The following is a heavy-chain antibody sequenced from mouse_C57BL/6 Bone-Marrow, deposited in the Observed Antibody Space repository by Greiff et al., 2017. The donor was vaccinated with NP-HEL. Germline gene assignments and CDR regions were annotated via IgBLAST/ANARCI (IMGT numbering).Heavy chain of an antibody. D-gene: IGHD1-1*01. CDR1: GFTFSSYT. J-gene: IGHJ2*01. CDR3: ARPYGSSRFDY. Sequence: EVKLMESGGGLVKPGGSLKLSCAASGFTFSSYTMSWVRQTPEKRLEWVATISGGGGNTYYPDSVKGRFTISRDNAKNTLYLQMSSLRSEDTALYYCARPYGSSRFDYWGQGTTLTVSS. CDR2: ISGGGGNT. V-gene: IGHV5-9*01.